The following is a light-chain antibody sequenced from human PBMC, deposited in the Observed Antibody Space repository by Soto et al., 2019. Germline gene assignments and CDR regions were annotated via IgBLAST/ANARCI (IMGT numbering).Light chain of an antibody. CDR1: SSDVGGYNY. CDR3: CSYAGSVAV. J-gene: IGLJ7*01. CDR2: DVS. Sequence: QSALTQPRSVSGSPGQSVTISCTGTSSDVGGYNYVYWYQQHPGKAPKLMIYDVSKRPSGVPDRFSGSKSGNTASLTISGRQAEDEADYYCCSYAGSVAVFGGGTQLTVL. V-gene: IGLV2-11*01.